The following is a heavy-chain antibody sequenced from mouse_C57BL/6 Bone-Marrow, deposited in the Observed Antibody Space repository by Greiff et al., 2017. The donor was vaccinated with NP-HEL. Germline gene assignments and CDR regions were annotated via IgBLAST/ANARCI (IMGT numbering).Heavy chain of an antibody. D-gene: IGHD2-2*01. Sequence: VKLLESGPGLVQPSQSLSITCTVSGFSLTSYGVHWVRQSPGKGLEWLGVIWSGGSTDYNAAFISRLSISKDNSKSQVFFKMNSLQADDTAIYYCARFYYGYDGFAYWGQGTLVTVSA. CDR1: GFSLTSYG. J-gene: IGHJ3*01. CDR2: IWSGGST. CDR3: ARFYYGYDGFAY. V-gene: IGHV2-2*01.